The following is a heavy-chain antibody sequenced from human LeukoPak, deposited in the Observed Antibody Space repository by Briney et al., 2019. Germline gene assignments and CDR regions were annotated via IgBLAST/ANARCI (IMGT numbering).Heavy chain of an antibody. CDR2: ISYDGSNK. D-gene: IGHD3-10*01. J-gene: IGHJ4*02. CDR3: AKDRAFGQFLWGNDY. V-gene: IGHV3-30*18. Sequence: GGSLRLSCAASGFTFSSYGMHWVRQAPGKGLEWVAVISYDGSNKYYADSVKGRFTISRDNSKNTLYLQMNSLRAEDTALYYCAKDRAFGQFLWGNDYWGQGTLVTVSS. CDR1: GFTFSSYG.